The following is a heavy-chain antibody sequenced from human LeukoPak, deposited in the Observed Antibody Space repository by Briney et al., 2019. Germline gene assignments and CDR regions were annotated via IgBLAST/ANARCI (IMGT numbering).Heavy chain of an antibody. CDR3: ARAPFYYYGSGSYSFDY. Sequence: SETLSLTCAVYGGSFSGYYWRWIRQPPGKGLEWIGEINHSGSTNYNPSLKSRVTISVDTSKNQFSLKLSSVTAADTAVYYCARAPFYYYGSGSYSFDYWGQGTLVTVSS. V-gene: IGHV4-34*01. CDR2: INHSGST. D-gene: IGHD3-10*01. J-gene: IGHJ4*02. CDR1: GGSFSGYY.